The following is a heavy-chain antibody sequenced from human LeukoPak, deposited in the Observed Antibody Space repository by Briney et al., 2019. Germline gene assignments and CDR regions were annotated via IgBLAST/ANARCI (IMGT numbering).Heavy chain of an antibody. CDR1: GGSVNSNSYY. V-gene: IGHV4-39*07. D-gene: IGHD1-1*01. CDR2: IYYRGNS. CDR3: AREVSRKAPTGTLFSHWFDT. Sequence: SETLSLTCTVSGGSVNSNSYYWGWIRQPPGKGLEWIGSIYYRGNSYYNPSLKSRVTMSVDTSKNQFSLKVSSVTAADTAVYFCAREVSRKAPTGTLFSHWFDTWGQGTLVTVSS. J-gene: IGHJ5*02.